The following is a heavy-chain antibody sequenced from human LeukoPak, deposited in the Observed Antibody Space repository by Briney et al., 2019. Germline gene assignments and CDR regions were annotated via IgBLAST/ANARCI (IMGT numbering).Heavy chain of an antibody. CDR1: GFTFSSYG. V-gene: IGHV3-33*01. CDR2: IWYDGSNK. CDR3: AREGEPSPGYYYMDV. Sequence: GGSLRLSCAASGFTFSSYGMHWVRQAPGKGLEWVAVIWYDGSNKYYADSVKGRFTISRDNSKNTLYLQMNSLRAEDTAVYYCAREGEPSPGYYYMDVWGKGTTVTVSS. D-gene: IGHD7-27*01. J-gene: IGHJ6*03.